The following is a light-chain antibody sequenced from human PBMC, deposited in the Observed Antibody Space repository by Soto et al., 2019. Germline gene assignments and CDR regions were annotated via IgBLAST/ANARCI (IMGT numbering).Light chain of an antibody. CDR2: GAS. CDR3: QQYGSSPLLT. V-gene: IGKV3-20*01. CDR1: QSVSSSY. Sequence: EIVLTQSPGTLSLSPGERATLSCRASQSVSSSYLAWYQQKPGQAPRLLIYGASSRATGIPDRFSGSGSGTDVTLTISRLEPEDCAVYYCQQYGSSPLLTFGGGTKVEIK. J-gene: IGKJ4*01.